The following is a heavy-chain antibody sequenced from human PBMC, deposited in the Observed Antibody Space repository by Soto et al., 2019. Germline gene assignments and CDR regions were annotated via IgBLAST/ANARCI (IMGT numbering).Heavy chain of an antibody. CDR2: MSGTSADT. D-gene: IGHD2-15*01. CDR3: AREDGGGPFEY. V-gene: IGHV3-23*01. Sequence: DVHLLESGGGLVQPGGSLRLSCAASGFMFSPYAMHCVRQAPGQGLERVSSMSGTSADTYYADAVKGRVTVSRDSSKDTPYLPLNSLRAEDTALYFCAREDGGGPFEYGCKGTVVIVSS. J-gene: IGHJ4*02. CDR1: GFMFSPYA.